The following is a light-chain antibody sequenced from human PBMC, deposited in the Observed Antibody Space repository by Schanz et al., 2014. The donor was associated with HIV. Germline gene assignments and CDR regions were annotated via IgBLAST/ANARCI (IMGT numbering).Light chain of an antibody. CDR1: SSDVGNYNL. CDR2: GVT. J-gene: IGLJ2*01. CDR3: CSFAGTSRV. V-gene: IGLV2-23*02. Sequence: QSALTQPPSVSGSPGQSITISCTGTSSDVGNYNLVSWYRQYPGKAPKLMIYGVTKRPSGISHRFSGSKSGNTASLTISGLQAEDEADYYCCSFAGTSRVFGGGTKLTVL.